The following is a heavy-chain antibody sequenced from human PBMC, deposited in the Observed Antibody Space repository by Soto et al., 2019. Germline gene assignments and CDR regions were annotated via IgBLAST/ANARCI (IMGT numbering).Heavy chain of an antibody. J-gene: IGHJ6*02. V-gene: IGHV3-23*01. CDR1: GFTFSSYA. D-gene: IGHD3-22*01. Sequence: PGGSLRLSCAASGFTFSSYAMSWVRQAPGKGLEWVSAISGSGGSTYYADSVKGRFTISRDNSKNTLYLQMNSLRAEDTAVYYCARDLSRITMIVVVPMARYYGMDVWGQGTTVTVSS. CDR2: ISGSGGST. CDR3: ARDLSRITMIVVVPMARYYGMDV.